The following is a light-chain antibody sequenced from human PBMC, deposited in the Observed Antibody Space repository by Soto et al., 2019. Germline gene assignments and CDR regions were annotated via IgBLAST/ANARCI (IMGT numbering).Light chain of an antibody. CDR3: SSYTSSSTRV. CDR2: DVS. CDR1: SSDVGGYNY. V-gene: IGLV2-14*01. J-gene: IGLJ2*01. Sequence: QSVLTQPASVSGSPGQSITISCTGTSSDVGGYNYVSWYQQHPGKAPKLMIYDVSNRPSGDSNRFSGSKSGNTASLTISGLQAEDEADYYCSSYTSSSTRVFGGGTQLTVL.